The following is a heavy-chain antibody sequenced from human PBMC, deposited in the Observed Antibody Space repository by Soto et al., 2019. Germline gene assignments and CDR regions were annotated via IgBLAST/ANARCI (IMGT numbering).Heavy chain of an antibody. CDR2: ISGTGANT. Sequence: EVQLLESGGGLVQPGGSLRLSCAASGFTFSSYAMSWVRQVPXXGXXXXXXISGTGANTYFADSVKGRFTISRDNSKNTLYLQMNSLRADDAAVYYCATLRFCTSSSCYGREGGYWGQGTLVTVSS. V-gene: IGHV3-23*01. CDR3: ATLRFCTSSSCYGREGGY. J-gene: IGHJ4*02. CDR1: GFTFSSYA. D-gene: IGHD2-2*01.